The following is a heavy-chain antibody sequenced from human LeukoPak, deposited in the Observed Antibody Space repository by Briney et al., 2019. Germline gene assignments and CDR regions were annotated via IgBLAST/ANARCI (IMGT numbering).Heavy chain of an antibody. CDR2: INANSGGT. D-gene: IGHD6-19*01. CDR3: ARVLLTAVSGSPAFDY. Sequence: GASVKVSCKASGYTFTAYYMHWVRQAPGQGLEWMGWINANSGGTNFAQKFQGRVTMTRDTSISTAYMELNGLISDDTAVYYCARVLLTAVSGSPAFDYWGQGTLVTVSS. CDR1: GYTFTAYY. J-gene: IGHJ4*02. V-gene: IGHV1-2*02.